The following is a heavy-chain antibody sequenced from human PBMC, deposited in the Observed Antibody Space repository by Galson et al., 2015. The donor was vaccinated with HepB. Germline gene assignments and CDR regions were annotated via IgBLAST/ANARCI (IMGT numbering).Heavy chain of an antibody. Sequence: SLRLSCAASGFTFSSYWMHWVRQAPGKGLVWVSRINSDGSSTSYADSVKGRFTISRDNAKNTLYLQMNSLRAEDTAVYYCARERSGYSSGWYRTGWFDPWGQGTLVTVSS. J-gene: IGHJ5*02. D-gene: IGHD6-19*01. CDR3: ARERSGYSSGWYRTGWFDP. V-gene: IGHV3-74*01. CDR1: GFTFSSYW. CDR2: INSDGSST.